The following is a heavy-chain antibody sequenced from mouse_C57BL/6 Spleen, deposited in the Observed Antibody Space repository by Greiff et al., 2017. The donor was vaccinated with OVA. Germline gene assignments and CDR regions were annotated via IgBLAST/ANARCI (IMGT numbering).Heavy chain of an antibody. CDR2: IYWDDDK. Sequence: QVQLKESGPGILQSSQTLSLTCSFSGFSLSTSGMGVSWIRQPSGKGLEWLAHIYWDDDKRDNPSLKSRLTISKDTSRNQVFLKITSVDTADTATYYGARSDYYCSDCYFDVWGTGTTVTVSS. CDR3: ARSDYYCSDCYFDV. V-gene: IGHV8-12*01. CDR1: GFSLSTSGMG. D-gene: IGHD1-1*01. J-gene: IGHJ1*03.